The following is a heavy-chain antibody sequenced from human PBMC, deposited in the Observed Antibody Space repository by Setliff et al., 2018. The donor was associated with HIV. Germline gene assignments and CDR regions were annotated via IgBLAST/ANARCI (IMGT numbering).Heavy chain of an antibody. CDR1: GFTFSTYW. Sequence: GSLRLSCAASGFTFSTYWMSWVRQAPGTGLEWVANIKQHGSEKYYVDSVKGRFTISRDNAKNSLYLQMNSLTSDDTAVYYCARNIDMHYDFWSAYDYWGQGALVTVSS. J-gene: IGHJ4*02. D-gene: IGHD3-3*01. V-gene: IGHV3-7*03. CDR3: ARNIDMHYDFWSAYDY. CDR2: IKQHGSEK.